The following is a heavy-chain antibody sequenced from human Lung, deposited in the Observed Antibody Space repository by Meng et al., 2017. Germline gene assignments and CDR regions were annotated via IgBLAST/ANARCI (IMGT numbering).Heavy chain of an antibody. CDR2: INPNSGGT. CDR3: ARDEDISAAGKLFGDY. CDR1: GYTFTGYY. Sequence: ASVMVSCKASGYTFTGYYMHWVRQAPGQGLEWMGWINPNSGGTNYAQKFQARVTMTGDTSISTAYMELSGLRSDDTAMYYCARDEDISAAGKLFGDYWGQGTLVTVSS. V-gene: IGHV1-2*02. J-gene: IGHJ4*02. D-gene: IGHD6-25*01.